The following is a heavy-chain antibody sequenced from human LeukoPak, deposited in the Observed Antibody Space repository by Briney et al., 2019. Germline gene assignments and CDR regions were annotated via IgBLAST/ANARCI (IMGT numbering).Heavy chain of an antibody. D-gene: IGHD4-17*01. CDR2: ISSSGTTI. V-gene: IGHV3-11*04. CDR3: AAPTSRDYRDAFDL. Sequence: GGSLRLSCAASGFTLSDYYMSWIRQAPGKGLEWVSYISSSGTTIYYADSVKGRFTISRDNAKNSLYLQMNSLRAEDSAVYYCAAPTSRDYRDAFDLWGQGTMVTVSS. J-gene: IGHJ3*01. CDR1: GFTLSDYY.